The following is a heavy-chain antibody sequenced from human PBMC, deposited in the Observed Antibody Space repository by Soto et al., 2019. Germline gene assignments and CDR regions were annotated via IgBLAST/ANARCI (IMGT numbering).Heavy chain of an antibody. CDR2: IIPIFGTA. V-gene: IGHV1-69*13. CDR1: GGTFSSYA. D-gene: IGHD5-18*01. CDR3: ARDNVDTAMAHSHYYGMDV. Sequence: ASVKVSCKASGGTFSSYAISWVRQAPGQGLEWMGGIIPIFGTANYAQKFQGRVTITADESTSTAYMELSSLRSEDTAVYYCARDNVDTAMAHSHYYGMDVWGQGTTVTVSS. J-gene: IGHJ6*02.